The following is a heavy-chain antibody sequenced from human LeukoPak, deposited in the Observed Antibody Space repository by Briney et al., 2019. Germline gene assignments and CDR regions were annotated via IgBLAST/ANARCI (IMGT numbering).Heavy chain of an antibody. CDR1: GGTFSSYA. D-gene: IGHD3-9*01. V-gene: IGHV1-69*04. CDR2: IIPILGIA. Sequence: SVKVSCKASGGTFSSYAISWVRQAPGQGLEWMGRIIPILGIANYAQKFQGRVTITADKSTSTAYMELSSLRSEDTAVYYCASGVSHVLRYFDYFDYWGQGTLVTVSS. CDR3: ASGVSHVLRYFDYFDY. J-gene: IGHJ4*02.